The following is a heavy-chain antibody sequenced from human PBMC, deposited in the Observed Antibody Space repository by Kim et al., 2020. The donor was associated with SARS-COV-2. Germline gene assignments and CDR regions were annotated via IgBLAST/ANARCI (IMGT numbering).Heavy chain of an antibody. CDR3: ASPDFSSSEWYFQY. D-gene: IGHD6-13*01. CDR1: GYTFTSYA. CDR2: INTNTGNP. Sequence: ASVKVSCKASGYTFTSYAMNWVRQAPGQGLEYMGWINTNTGNPTYAQGFTGRFVFSLDTSVSTAYLQISSLQVEDTAVYYCASPDFSSSEWYFQYWGQGTLVTVSS. J-gene: IGHJ1*01. V-gene: IGHV7-4-1*02.